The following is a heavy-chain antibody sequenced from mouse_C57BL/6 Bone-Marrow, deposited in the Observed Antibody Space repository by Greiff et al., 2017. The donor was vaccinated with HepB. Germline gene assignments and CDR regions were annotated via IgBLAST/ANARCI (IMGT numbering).Heavy chain of an antibody. CDR2: ISYDGSN. V-gene: IGHV3-6*01. CDR1: GYSITSGYY. CDR3: ARPYDYDDAWFAY. Sequence: EVKLVESGPGLVKPSQSLSLTCSVTGYSITSGYYWNWIRQFPGNKLEWMGYISYDGSNNYNPSLKNRISITRDTSKNQFFLKLNSVTTEDTATYYCARPYDYDDAWFAYWGQGTLVTVSA. J-gene: IGHJ3*01. D-gene: IGHD2-4*01.